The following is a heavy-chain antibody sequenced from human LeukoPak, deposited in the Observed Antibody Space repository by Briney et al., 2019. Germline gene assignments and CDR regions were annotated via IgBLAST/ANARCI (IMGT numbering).Heavy chain of an antibody. Sequence: PGGSLRLSCAASGFTFSGYRMSWVRQAPGKGLEWVANIKEDGSDIYYVDSVKGRFTISRDNAKNSLYLQMNSLRVEDTALYYCARVGSSAWSFGWGQGTLVTVSS. V-gene: IGHV3-7*01. D-gene: IGHD6-19*01. CDR1: GFTFSGYR. J-gene: IGHJ4*02. CDR3: ARVGSSAWSFG. CDR2: IKEDGSDI.